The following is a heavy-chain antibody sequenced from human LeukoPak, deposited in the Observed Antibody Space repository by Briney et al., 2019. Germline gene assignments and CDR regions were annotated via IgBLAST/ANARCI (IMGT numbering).Heavy chain of an antibody. V-gene: IGHV4-34*01. Sequence: SETLSLTCAVYGVSFSGYYWSWIRQPPGKGLEWIGEINHSGSTNYNPSLKSRVTISVDTSKNQFSLTLSSVTAADTAVYYCARGRYYGPVDYWGQGTLVTVSS. CDR3: ARGRYYGPVDY. D-gene: IGHD3-10*01. CDR1: GVSFSGYY. J-gene: IGHJ4*02. CDR2: INHSGST.